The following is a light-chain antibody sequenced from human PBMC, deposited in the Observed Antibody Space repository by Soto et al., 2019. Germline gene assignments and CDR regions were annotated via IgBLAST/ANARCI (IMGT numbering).Light chain of an antibody. V-gene: IGKV1-5*01. J-gene: IGKJ1*01. CDR3: QQYGSSPPWT. CDR2: DAS. CDR1: QSISSW. Sequence: DIQMTQSPSALSASVGDRATITCRASQSISSWLAWYQQKPGKAPKLLIYDASTLQSGVPSRYSGSGSGTEFTLTISRLEPEDFAVYYCQQYGSSPPWTFGQGTKVEIK.